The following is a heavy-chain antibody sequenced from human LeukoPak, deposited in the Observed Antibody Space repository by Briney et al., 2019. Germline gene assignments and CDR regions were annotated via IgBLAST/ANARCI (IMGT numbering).Heavy chain of an antibody. D-gene: IGHD1-26*01. CDR3: ARGGGSYGYNDY. V-gene: IGHV4-39*07. CDR1: GCSISSSSYY. Sequence: SETLSLTCTVSGCSISSSSYYWGWIRQPPGKGLEWIGSIYYSGSTYYNPSLKSRVTISVDTSKNQFSLKLSSVTAADTAVYYCARGGGSYGYNDYWGQGTLVTVSS. CDR2: IYYSGST. J-gene: IGHJ4*02.